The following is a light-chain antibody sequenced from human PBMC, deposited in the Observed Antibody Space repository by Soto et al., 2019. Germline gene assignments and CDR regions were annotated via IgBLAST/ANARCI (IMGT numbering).Light chain of an antibody. CDR1: SSDVGGYNY. V-gene: IGLV2-8*01. Sequence: QSALTQPPSASGPPGQSVTISCTGTSSDVGGYNYVSWYQHHPGKAPKLMIYEVSKRPSGVPDRFSGSKSGNTASLTVSGLQAEDETDYYCSSYAGTNAVLFGGGTKLTVL. CDR3: SSYAGTNAVL. CDR2: EVS. J-gene: IGLJ2*01.